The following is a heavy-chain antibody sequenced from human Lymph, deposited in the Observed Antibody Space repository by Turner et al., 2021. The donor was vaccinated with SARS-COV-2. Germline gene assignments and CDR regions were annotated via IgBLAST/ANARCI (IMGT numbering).Heavy chain of an antibody. Sequence: QVQLQESGPGLVQPSETLSLTCTVSGGSISSYYWSWIRQPPGKGLEWIGYISNSGSTNYNPSLKSRVTISLDTSKNQFSLKLSSVTAADTAVYYCARHGNELGIQLWGQGTLVTVSS. CDR3: ARHGNELGIQL. V-gene: IGHV4-59*08. J-gene: IGHJ4*02. D-gene: IGHD5-18*01. CDR1: GGSISSYY. CDR2: ISNSGST.